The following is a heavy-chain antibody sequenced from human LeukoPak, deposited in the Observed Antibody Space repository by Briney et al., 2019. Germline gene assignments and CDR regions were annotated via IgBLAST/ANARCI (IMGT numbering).Heavy chain of an antibody. CDR3: ARGSISRRDYYYYYMDV. J-gene: IGHJ6*03. D-gene: IGHD6-6*01. CDR2: MHPNSDDT. CDR1: GYTFTNND. V-gene: IGHV1-8*01. Sequence: ASVKVSCKASGYTFTNNDILWVRQATGQGLEWMGWMHPNSDDTGYAQKFQGRVTMTRNTSISTAYMELSSLRPEDTAVYYCARGSISRRDYYYYYMDVWGKGTTVTVSS.